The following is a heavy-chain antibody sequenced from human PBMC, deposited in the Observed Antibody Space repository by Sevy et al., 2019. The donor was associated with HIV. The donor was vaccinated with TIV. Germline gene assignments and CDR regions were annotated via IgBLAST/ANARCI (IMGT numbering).Heavy chain of an antibody. CDR2: IRSKAYGGTT. CDR3: TRDYDFWSGYCVAWFDP. Sequence: GGSLRLSCTASGFTFGDYAMSWFRQAPGKGLEWVGFIRSKAYGGTTEYAASVKGRFTISRDDSKSIAYLQMNSLKTEDTAVYYCTRDYDFWSGYCVAWFDPWGQGTLVTVSS. D-gene: IGHD3-3*01. J-gene: IGHJ5*02. CDR1: GFTFGDYA. V-gene: IGHV3-49*03.